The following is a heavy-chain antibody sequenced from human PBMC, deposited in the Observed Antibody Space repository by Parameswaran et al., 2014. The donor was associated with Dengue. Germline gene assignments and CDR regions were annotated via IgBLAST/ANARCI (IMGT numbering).Heavy chain of an antibody. CDR2: ISGSGGST. J-gene: IGHJ5*02. D-gene: IGHD3-3*01. V-gene: IGHV3-23*01. CDR3: AKDNYDFWSGYRVENAKPNWFDP. Sequence: WIRQPPGKGLEWVSAISGSGGSTYYADSVKGRFTISRDNSKNTLYLQMNSLRAEDTAVYYCAKDNYDFWSGYRVENAKPNWFDPWGQGTLVTVSS.